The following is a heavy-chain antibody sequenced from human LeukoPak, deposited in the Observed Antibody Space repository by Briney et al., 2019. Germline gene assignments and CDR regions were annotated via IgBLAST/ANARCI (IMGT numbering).Heavy chain of an antibody. CDR3: VRGGESTWS. V-gene: IGHV3-74*01. CDR2: INNDGSGT. CDR1: GFTFRNYW. Sequence: PGGSLRLSCVASGFTFRNYWMHWVRQVPGKGPEWVSRINNDGSGTTYADSVKGRFTISRDDAKNTLYLQMNSLRAEDTAVYYCVRGGESTWSWGQGTLVTVSS. D-gene: IGHD2-15*01. J-gene: IGHJ5*02.